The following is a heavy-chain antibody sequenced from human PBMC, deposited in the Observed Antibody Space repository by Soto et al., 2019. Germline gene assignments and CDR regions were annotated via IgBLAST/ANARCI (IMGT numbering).Heavy chain of an antibody. CDR2: IYYSGST. J-gene: IGHJ6*02. V-gene: IGHV4-59*01. CDR1: AGTISTYC. CDR3: ARDRISLWFGESLYYYGMDV. Sequence: SETLSLTYTVSAGTISTYCGSLCRLLPGKGLEWIGYIYYSGSTNYNPSLKSRVTISVDTSKNQFSLKLSSVTAADTAVYYCARDRISLWFGESLYYYGMDVWGQGTTVT. D-gene: IGHD3-10*01.